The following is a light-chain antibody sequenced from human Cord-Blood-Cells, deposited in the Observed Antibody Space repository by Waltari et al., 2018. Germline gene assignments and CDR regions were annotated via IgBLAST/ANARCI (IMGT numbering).Light chain of an antibody. CDR3: QQYGSLLT. V-gene: IGKV3-20*01. CDR2: GAS. J-gene: IGKJ4*01. Sequence: EIVLTQSPGTLSLSPGERATLSCRASQSVSSSYFAWYQQKPGQAPRLLIYGASSRATGITDRFSGSGSGTDFTLTISRLEPEDFAVYYCQQYGSLLTFGGGTKVEIK. CDR1: QSVSSSY.